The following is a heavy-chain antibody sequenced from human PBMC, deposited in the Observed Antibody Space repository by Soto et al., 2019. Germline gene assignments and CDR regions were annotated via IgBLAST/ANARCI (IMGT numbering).Heavy chain of an antibody. D-gene: IGHD3-10*01. CDR2: IYYSGST. V-gene: IGHV4-31*03. Sequence: SETLSLTCTVSGGSISSGGYYWSWIRQHPGKGLEWIGYIYYSGSTYYNPSLKSGVTISGDTATNQFSLRLSSVPAADTAVYYCAGAFGYGSGSLRSSYAFDIWGQGTMVTVSS. J-gene: IGHJ3*02. CDR1: GGSISSGGYY. CDR3: AGAFGYGSGSLRSSYAFDI.